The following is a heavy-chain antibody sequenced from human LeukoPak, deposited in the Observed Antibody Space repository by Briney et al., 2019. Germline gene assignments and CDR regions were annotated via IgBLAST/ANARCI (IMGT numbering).Heavy chain of an antibody. CDR3: ARGRDYYDSSGYYFDY. V-gene: IGHV3-23*01. Sequence: GGSLRLSCAASRFTFSSYGMSWVRQAPGKGLEWVSAVSGSGSTAHYADSVKGRFTISRDNSKNTLYLQMNSLRAEDTAVYYCARGRDYYDSSGYYFDYWGQGTLVTVSS. D-gene: IGHD3-22*01. CDR2: VSGSGSTA. J-gene: IGHJ4*02. CDR1: RFTFSSYG.